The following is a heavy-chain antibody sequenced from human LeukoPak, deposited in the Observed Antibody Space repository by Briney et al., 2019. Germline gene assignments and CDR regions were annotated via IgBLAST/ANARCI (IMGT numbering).Heavy chain of an antibody. CDR3: ARGVPYDSSSWFDGSSPYFDY. CDR2: IYSGGST. Sequence: GGSLRLSCAASGFTVSSNYMSWVRQAPGKGLEWVSVIYSGGSTYYADSVKGRFTISRDNSKNTLYLQMNSLRAEDTAVYYCARGVPYDSSSWFDGSSPYFDYWGQGTLVTVSS. J-gene: IGHJ4*02. D-gene: IGHD6-13*01. V-gene: IGHV3-53*01. CDR1: GFTVSSNY.